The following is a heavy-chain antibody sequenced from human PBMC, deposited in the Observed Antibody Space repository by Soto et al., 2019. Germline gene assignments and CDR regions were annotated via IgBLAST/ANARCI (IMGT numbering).Heavy chain of an antibody. CDR1: GGTFGSYA. CDR3: AREAPYCTSANFPKFYDMDV. J-gene: IGHJ6*02. D-gene: IGHD2-2*01. V-gene: IGHV1-69*01. CDR2: IIPILNSP. Sequence: QVQLVQSGAEVKKPGSSVKVSCKASGGTFGSYAITWVRRAPGQGLEWLGGIIPILNSPAYAQKFQARVVITADEITNTAYMELNSLKFDDTAVYYCAREAPYCTSANFPKFYDMDVWGQGTTVTVAS.